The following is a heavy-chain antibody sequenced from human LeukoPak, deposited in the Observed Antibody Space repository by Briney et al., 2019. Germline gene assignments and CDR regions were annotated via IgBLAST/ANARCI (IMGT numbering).Heavy chain of an antibody. D-gene: IGHD5-18*01. J-gene: IGHJ4*02. Sequence: ASVKVSCKASGYTFTGYYMYWVRQAPGQGLEWMAWINLNSGGTNYAQKFQGRVTMTWDTSISTAYLELSGLRSDDTAVYYCARVSGYNYGYFDSWGQGPLVTVSS. CDR3: ARVSGYNYGYFDS. V-gene: IGHV1-2*02. CDR1: GYTFTGYY. CDR2: INLNSGGT.